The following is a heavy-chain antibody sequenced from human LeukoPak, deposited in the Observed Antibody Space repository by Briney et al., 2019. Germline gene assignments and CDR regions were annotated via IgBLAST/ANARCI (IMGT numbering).Heavy chain of an antibody. CDR1: GYSINSGYY. CDR3: ARGVWSSSSWFDP. Sequence: PSETLSLTCTVSGYSINSGYYWGWIRQPPGKGLEWIGSIYYSGSTYYNPSLKSRVTISVDTSKNQFSLKLSSLTAADTAVYYCARGVWSSSSWFDPWGQGTLVTVSS. CDR2: IYYSGST. D-gene: IGHD6-6*01. V-gene: IGHV4-38-2*02. J-gene: IGHJ5*02.